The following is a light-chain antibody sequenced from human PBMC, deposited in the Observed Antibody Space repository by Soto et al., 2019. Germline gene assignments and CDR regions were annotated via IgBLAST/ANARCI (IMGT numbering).Light chain of an antibody. Sequence: EIVMTQSPATLSVSPGERATLSCRASQSVGSYLAWYQQKPGQAPRLLIYGASNRATGIPARFSGGGSGTDFTLTISRLEPEDFAVYYCQHYSSSRWTFGQGTKVDIK. J-gene: IGKJ1*01. CDR1: QSVGSY. V-gene: IGKV3-11*01. CDR3: QHYSSSRWT. CDR2: GAS.